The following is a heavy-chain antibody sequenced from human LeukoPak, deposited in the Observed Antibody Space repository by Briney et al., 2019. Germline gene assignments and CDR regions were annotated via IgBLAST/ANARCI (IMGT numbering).Heavy chain of an antibody. CDR3: AKVSGYSYGFDY. CDR1: GFTFSSYG. D-gene: IGHD5-18*01. V-gene: IGHV3-30*18. J-gene: IGHJ4*02. Sequence: PGRSLRLSCAASGFTFSSYGMHWVRQAPGKGLEWGAVISYDGSNRYYADSVKGRFTISRDNSKNTLYLQMNSLRAEDTAVYYCAKVSGYSYGFDYWGQGTLVTVSS. CDR2: ISYDGSNR.